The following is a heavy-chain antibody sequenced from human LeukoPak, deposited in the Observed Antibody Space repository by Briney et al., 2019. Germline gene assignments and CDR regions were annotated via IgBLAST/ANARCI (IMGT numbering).Heavy chain of an antibody. CDR2: ISGSGGST. D-gene: IGHD6-13*01. Sequence: GGSLRLSCAASGFTFSSYWMSWVRQAPGKGLEWVSAISGSGGSTYYADSVKGRFTISRDNSKNTLYLQMNSLRAEDTAVYYCAKGHRAIAAAGTWFDPWGQGTLVTVSS. CDR1: GFTFSSYW. J-gene: IGHJ5*02. V-gene: IGHV3-23*01. CDR3: AKGHRAIAAAGTWFDP.